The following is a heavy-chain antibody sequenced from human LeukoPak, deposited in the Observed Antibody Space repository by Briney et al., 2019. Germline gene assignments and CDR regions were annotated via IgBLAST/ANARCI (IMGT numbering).Heavy chain of an antibody. D-gene: IGHD5-24*01. CDR2: INHSGST. J-gene: IGHJ4*02. Sequence: SETLSLTCAVYGGPFSGYYWSWIRQPPGKGLEWIGEINHSGSTNYNPSLKTRVTISVDTSKNHFSLNLRSVTAADTAVYYCARRSDNSPFRYWGQGTPVTVSS. CDR1: GGPFSGYY. CDR3: ARRSDNSPFRY. V-gene: IGHV4-34*01.